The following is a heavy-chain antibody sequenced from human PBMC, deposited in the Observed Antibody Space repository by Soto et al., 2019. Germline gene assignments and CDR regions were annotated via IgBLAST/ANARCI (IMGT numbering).Heavy chain of an antibody. CDR3: ARGRAGGTDYDFWSGYDYFDY. J-gene: IGHJ4*02. D-gene: IGHD3-3*01. Sequence: VSVKVSCKASGYTFTGYYMHWVRQAPGQGLEWMGWINPNSGGTNYAQKFQGWVTMTRDTSISTAYMELSRLRSDDTAVYYCARGRAGGTDYDFWSGYDYFDYWGQGTLVTVSS. V-gene: IGHV1-2*04. CDR2: INPNSGGT. CDR1: GYTFTGYY.